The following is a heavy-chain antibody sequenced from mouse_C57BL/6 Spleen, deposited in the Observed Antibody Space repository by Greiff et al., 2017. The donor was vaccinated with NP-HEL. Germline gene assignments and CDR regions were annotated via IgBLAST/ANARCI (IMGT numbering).Heavy chain of an antibody. V-gene: IGHV5-4*01. Sequence: EVKLQESGGGLVKPGGSLKLSCAASGFTFSSYAMSWVRQTPEKRLEWVATISDGGSYTYYPDNVKGRFTISRDNAKNNLYLQMSHLKSEDTAMYYCAREVLRYAMDYWGQGTSVTVSS. CDR2: ISDGGSYT. J-gene: IGHJ4*01. CDR1: GFTFSSYA. CDR3: AREVLRYAMDY. D-gene: IGHD1-1*01.